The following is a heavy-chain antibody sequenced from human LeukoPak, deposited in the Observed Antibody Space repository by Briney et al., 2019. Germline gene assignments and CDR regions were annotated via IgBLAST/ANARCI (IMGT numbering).Heavy chain of an antibody. Sequence: GGSLRLSCAASGFTFSSYEMNWVRQAPGKGLEWVSYISSSGSTIYYADSVKGRFTISRDNAKNSLYLQMNSLRAEDTAVYYCARLEYSYGYGPYYYYYMDVWGKGTTVTASS. V-gene: IGHV3-48*03. D-gene: IGHD5-18*01. CDR3: ARLEYSYGYGPYYYYYMDV. CDR1: GFTFSSYE. CDR2: ISSSGSTI. J-gene: IGHJ6*03.